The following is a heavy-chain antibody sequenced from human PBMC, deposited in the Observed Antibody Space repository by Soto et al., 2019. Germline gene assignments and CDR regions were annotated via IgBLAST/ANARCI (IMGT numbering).Heavy chain of an antibody. Sequence: QVQLVQSGAEVKKPGSSVKVSCKASGGTFSSYAISWVRQAPGQGLEWMGGIIPIFGTANYAQKFQGRVTIPAEESKSNACMVLRSLRSEDTAVYYCAGASSGSVDYYGMDVWGEEPTVTVSS. J-gene: IGHJ6*01. CDR3: AGASSGSVDYYGMDV. CDR2: IIPIFGTA. D-gene: IGHD3-22*01. CDR1: GGTFSSYA. V-gene: IGHV1-69*12.